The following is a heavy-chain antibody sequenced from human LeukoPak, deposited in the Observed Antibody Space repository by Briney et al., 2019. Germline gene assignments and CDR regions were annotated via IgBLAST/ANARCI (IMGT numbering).Heavy chain of an antibody. CDR1: GGSFSGYY. V-gene: IGHV4-34*01. Sequence: SETLSLTCAVYGGSFSGYYWSWIRQPPGKGLEWIGEINHSGSTNYNPSLKSRVTISVDTSKNQFSLKLSSVTAADTAVYYCARRRPYYYGSGTFDYWGQGTLVTVSS. D-gene: IGHD3-10*01. CDR2: INHSGST. CDR3: ARRRPYYYGSGTFDY. J-gene: IGHJ4*02.